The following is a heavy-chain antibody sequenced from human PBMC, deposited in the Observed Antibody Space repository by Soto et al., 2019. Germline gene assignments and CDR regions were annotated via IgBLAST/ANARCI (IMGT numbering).Heavy chain of an antibody. J-gene: IGHJ6*02. CDR3: ARGGIALEEYYYYGMDV. V-gene: IGHV1-8*01. D-gene: IGHD6-13*01. Sequence: ASVKVSCKASGYTFTSYDINWVRQATGQGLEWMGWMNPNSGNTGYAQKFQGRVTMTRNTSISTAYMELSSLRSEDTAVYYCARGGIALEEYYYYGMDVWGQGTTVTVSS. CDR2: MNPNSGNT. CDR1: GYTFTSYD.